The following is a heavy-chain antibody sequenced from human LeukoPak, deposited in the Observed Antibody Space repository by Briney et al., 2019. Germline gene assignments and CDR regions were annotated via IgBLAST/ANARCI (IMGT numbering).Heavy chain of an antibody. V-gene: IGHV3-74*01. CDR2: INTDGSGT. CDR1: GFSFTSYW. J-gene: IGHJ4*02. Sequence: GGSLRLSCAASGFSFTSYWMHWVRQAPGKGLVWISCINTDGSGTTYADSVKGRFTISRDNAKNTLYLQMNGLRAEDTAVYYCARAGYDSSGYLANDYWGQGTLVTVPS. CDR3: ARAGYDSSGYLANDY. D-gene: IGHD3-22*01.